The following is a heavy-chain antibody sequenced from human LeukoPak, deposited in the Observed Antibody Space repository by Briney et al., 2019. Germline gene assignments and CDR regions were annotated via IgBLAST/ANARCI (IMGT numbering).Heavy chain of an antibody. CDR3: AIGFETSDSYYSMDV. D-gene: IGHD3-3*01. CDR1: GGSISSYY. J-gene: IGHJ6*03. Sequence: SETLSLTCTVSGGSISSYYWSWIRQPPGKGLEWIGYIYTSGSTNYNPSLKSRVTISVDTSKNQFSLKLSTVTAADTAVYYCAIGFETSDSYYSMDVWGKGTTVSVSS. CDR2: IYTSGST. V-gene: IGHV4-4*09.